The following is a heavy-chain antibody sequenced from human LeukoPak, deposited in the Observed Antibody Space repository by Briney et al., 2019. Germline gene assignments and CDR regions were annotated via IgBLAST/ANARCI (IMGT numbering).Heavy chain of an antibody. J-gene: IGHJ4*02. CDR2: INSDGSVT. Sequence: GGSLRLSCAASGFTFSNHWMHWVRQAPGKGLVWVSRINSDGSVTDYADSVKGRFTISRDNSKNTLYPQMNSLRAEDTAVYYCAKDPGYSSSWYVDFDYWGQGTLVTVSS. CDR1: GFTFSNHW. D-gene: IGHD6-13*01. CDR3: AKDPGYSSSWYVDFDY. V-gene: IGHV3-74*01.